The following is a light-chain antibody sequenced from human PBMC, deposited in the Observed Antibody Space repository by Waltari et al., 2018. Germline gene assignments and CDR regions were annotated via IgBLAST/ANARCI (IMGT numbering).Light chain of an antibody. Sequence: DIVMTQSPDSLAVSLGERATINCKSSQSVLYSSNSKNYLAWYQQKPGQPPKVLIYWASTRESGVPDRFSGSGSGTDFTLTISSLEPEDFAVYYCQQRSNWITFGQGTRLEIK. CDR1: QSVLYSSNSKNY. V-gene: IGKV4-1*01. CDR3: QQRSNWIT. J-gene: IGKJ5*01. CDR2: WAS.